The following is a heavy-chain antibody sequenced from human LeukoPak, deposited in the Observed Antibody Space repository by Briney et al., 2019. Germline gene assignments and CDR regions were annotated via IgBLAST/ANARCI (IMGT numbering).Heavy chain of an antibody. V-gene: IGHV3-74*01. CDR2: IKSDGSST. J-gene: IGHJ4*02. CDR3: ARIPGGSGSQYDY. Sequence: GGSLRLSCVVSGFTFSSYWIYWVRQAPGKGLVWVSRIKSDGSSTNYADSVKGRFTTSRDNAENTVYLQMNSLRADDTAVYYCARIPGGSGSQYDYWGQGTLVIVSS. CDR1: GFTFSSYW. D-gene: IGHD3-10*01.